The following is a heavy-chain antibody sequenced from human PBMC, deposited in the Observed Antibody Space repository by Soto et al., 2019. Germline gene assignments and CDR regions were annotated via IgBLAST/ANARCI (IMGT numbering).Heavy chain of an antibody. J-gene: IGHJ6*03. V-gene: IGHV1-8*01. CDR1: GYTLTSYD. CDR2: MNPNSGNT. CDR3: AREVGDIVVVPAASGGNYYYYMDV. D-gene: IGHD2-2*01. Sequence: GASVKVSCKASGYTLTSYDINWVRQATGQGLEWMGWMNPNSGNTGYAQKFQGRVTMTRNTSISTAYMELSSLRSEDTAVYYCAREVGDIVVVPAASGGNYYYYMDVWGKGTTVTVSS.